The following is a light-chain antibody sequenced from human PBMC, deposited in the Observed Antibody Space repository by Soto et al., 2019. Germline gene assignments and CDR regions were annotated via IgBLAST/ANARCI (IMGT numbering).Light chain of an antibody. CDR2: AAS. J-gene: IGKJ4*01. CDR3: QQRRYWPLT. V-gene: IGKV1-9*01. CDR1: QGISTY. Sequence: IQLTQSPSSLSASVGDRVTITCRASQGISTYLAWYQQKPGKAPKLLIYAASTLQSGVPSRFSGSGSGTDFTLTISSLEPEDFVVYYCQQRRYWPLTFGGGTKVEIK.